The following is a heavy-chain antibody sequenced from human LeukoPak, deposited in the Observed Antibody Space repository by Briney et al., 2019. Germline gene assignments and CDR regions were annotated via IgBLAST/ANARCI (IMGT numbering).Heavy chain of an antibody. D-gene: IGHD1-26*01. Sequence: GGSLRLSCAASGFTFSSYSMNWVRQAPGKGLEWVSSISSSSSYIYYADSVKGRFTISRDNAKNSLYLQMNGLKTEDTAVYYCTTSGTTTTRFVDYWGQGTLVTVSS. V-gene: IGHV3-21*03. CDR2: ISSSSSYI. CDR1: GFTFSSYS. CDR3: TTSGTTTTRFVDY. J-gene: IGHJ4*02.